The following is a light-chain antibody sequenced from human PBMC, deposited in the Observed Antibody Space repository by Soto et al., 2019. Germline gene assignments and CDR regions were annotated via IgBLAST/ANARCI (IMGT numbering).Light chain of an antibody. CDR1: QSVSSSY. Sequence: EIVLTQSPGTLSLSPGERATLSCRASQSVSSSYLAWYQQKPGQAPRLLIYEASNRATGIPLRFSGSGSGTDFTLTISRLEPEDFAVYYCQQYGNSPQTFGQGTKVDIK. CDR2: EAS. CDR3: QQYGNSPQT. V-gene: IGKV3-20*01. J-gene: IGKJ1*01.